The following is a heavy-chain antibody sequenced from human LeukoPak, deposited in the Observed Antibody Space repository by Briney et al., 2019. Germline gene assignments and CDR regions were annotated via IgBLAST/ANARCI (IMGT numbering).Heavy chain of an antibody. CDR2: ITNTNYI. D-gene: IGHD2-8*02. CDR1: GFTFSSYS. Sequence: GGSLRLSCAASGFTFSSYSMYWVRQAPGKGLEWVSSITNTNYISYADSVKGRFTISRDNAKNSLYLQMNSLRADDTSLYYCATFGTVVDYWGQGTLVTVSS. CDR3: ATFGTVVDY. V-gene: IGHV3-21*01. J-gene: IGHJ4*02.